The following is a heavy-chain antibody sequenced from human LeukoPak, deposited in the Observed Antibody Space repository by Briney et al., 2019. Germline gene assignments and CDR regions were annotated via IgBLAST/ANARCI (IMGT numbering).Heavy chain of an antibody. Sequence: SETLSVTCTVSGCTISSHYCSWIRQPPGKGLEWIGYIYYCECTNYNRSHKSRVTISVDTSKNQFALKLSSVTAADTAVYYGARCAGDDFWSGYYTEASIYMYVWGKGTTVTVSS. CDR3: ARCAGDDFWSGYYTEASIYMYV. CDR1: GCTISSHY. V-gene: IGHV4-59*11. CDR2: IYYCECT. J-gene: IGHJ6*03. D-gene: IGHD3-3*01.